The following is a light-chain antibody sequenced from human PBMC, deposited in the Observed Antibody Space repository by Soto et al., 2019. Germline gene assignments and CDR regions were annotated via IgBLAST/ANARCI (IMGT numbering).Light chain of an antibody. V-gene: IGLV1-44*01. CDR3: AAWDDSLKGYV. CDR2: NTN. Sequence: QSVLTQPPSASGTPGQRVTISCSGSSSNIGSNTVNWYQQLPGTAPKLLISNTNQRPSGVPDRFSGSKSGTSASLAISGLQSEDEADYYCAAWDDSLKGYVFGTGTKVTVL. J-gene: IGLJ1*01. CDR1: SSNIGSNT.